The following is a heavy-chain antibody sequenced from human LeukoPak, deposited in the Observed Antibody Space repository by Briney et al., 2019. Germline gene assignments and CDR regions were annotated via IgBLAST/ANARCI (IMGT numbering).Heavy chain of an antibody. CDR1: GFTFSSYA. Sequence: GGSLRLSCAASGFTFSSYAMSWVRQAPGKGLEWVSAISGSGGSTYYADSVKGRFTISRDNSKNTLYLQMNSLRAEDTAVYYCAKDSFHSRGYYENDYWGQGTLVTVSS. V-gene: IGHV3-23*01. CDR3: AKDSFHSRGYYENDY. CDR2: ISGSGGST. J-gene: IGHJ4*02. D-gene: IGHD3-22*01.